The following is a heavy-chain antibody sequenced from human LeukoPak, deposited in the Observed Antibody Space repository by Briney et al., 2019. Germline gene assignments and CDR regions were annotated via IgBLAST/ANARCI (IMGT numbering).Heavy chain of an antibody. J-gene: IGHJ4*02. CDR2: ISSSSSYI. Sequence: GGSLRLSCAASGFTFSSYSMNWVRQAPGKGLEWVSSISSSSSYIYYADSVKGRFTISRDNAKNSLYLQMNSLRAEDTALYYCASLNRADCSSTSCHTHYWGQGTLVTVSS. D-gene: IGHD2-2*01. CDR3: ASLNRADCSSTSCHTHY. V-gene: IGHV3-21*01. CDR1: GFTFSSYS.